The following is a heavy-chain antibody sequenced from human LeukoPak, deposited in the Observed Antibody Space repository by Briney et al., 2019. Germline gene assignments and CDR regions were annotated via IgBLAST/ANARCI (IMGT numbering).Heavy chain of an antibody. J-gene: IGHJ4*02. CDR3: ARVPREWEVNTFFDF. D-gene: IGHD1-26*01. Sequence: SETLSLTCGVSGYSMTSACYWGWIRRPPGKGLEWIGNIYHTGRTFYESSLKSRVTISIDTSNNHFSLELTSVTAADTAVYYCARVPREWEVNTFFDFWGQGILVTVSS. V-gene: IGHV4-38-2*01. CDR1: GYSMTSACY. CDR2: IYHTGRT.